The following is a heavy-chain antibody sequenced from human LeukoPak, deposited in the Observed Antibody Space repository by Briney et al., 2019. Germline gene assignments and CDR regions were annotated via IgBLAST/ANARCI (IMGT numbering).Heavy chain of an antibody. CDR3: ARDRRVEMATIGQLSMPDY. J-gene: IGHJ4*02. D-gene: IGHD5-24*01. CDR1: GGTFSSYA. Sequence: GASVKVSCKASGGTFSSYAISWVRQAPGQGLEWMGRIIPILGVANYAQKFQGRVTITADKSTSTAYMELSSLRSEDTAVYYCARDRRVEMATIGQLSMPDYWGQGTLVTVSS. V-gene: IGHV1-69*04. CDR2: IIPILGVA.